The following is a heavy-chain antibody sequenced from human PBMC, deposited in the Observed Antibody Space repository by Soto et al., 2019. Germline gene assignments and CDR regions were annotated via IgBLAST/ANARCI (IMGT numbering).Heavy chain of an antibody. CDR3: AREGPQPQPTYYYGSGSSD. CDR2: IYYSGST. V-gene: IGHV4-30-4*01. J-gene: IGHJ4*02. Sequence: PSETLSLTCTVSGGSISSGDYYWSWIRQPPGKGLEWIGYIYYSGSTYYNTSLKSRVTISVDTSKNQFSLKLSSVTAADTAVYYCAREGPQPQPTYYYGSGSSDWGQGTLVTVSS. D-gene: IGHD3-10*01. CDR1: GGSISSGDYY.